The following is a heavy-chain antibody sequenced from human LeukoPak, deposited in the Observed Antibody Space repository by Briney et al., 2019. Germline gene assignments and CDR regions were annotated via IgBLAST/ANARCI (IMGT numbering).Heavy chain of an antibody. Sequence: SETLSLTCTVSGGSISSYYWSWIRQPPGRGLEWIGYIYYSGTTSYNPSLKSRVTISVDTSKNQFSLKLSSVTAADTAVYYCTRGLGYYDSSVGYWGQGTLVTVSS. CDR1: GGSISSYY. CDR2: IYYSGTT. V-gene: IGHV4-59*01. CDR3: TRGLGYYDSSVGY. J-gene: IGHJ4*02. D-gene: IGHD3-22*01.